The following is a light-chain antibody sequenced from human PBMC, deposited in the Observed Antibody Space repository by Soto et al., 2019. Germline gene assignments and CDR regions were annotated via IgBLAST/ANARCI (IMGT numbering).Light chain of an antibody. J-gene: IGKJ4*01. CDR3: QQYGNVPLT. CDR1: EDINRY. Sequence: DIQMTQSPSSLSASVGDRVTITCQASEDINRYLNWYQQKPGKAPRFLIYDISNLEVGVPSRFSGSGSGTDFTFTITSLQPEDVATYFCQQYGNVPLTFGGGTKVEIK. V-gene: IGKV1-33*01. CDR2: DIS.